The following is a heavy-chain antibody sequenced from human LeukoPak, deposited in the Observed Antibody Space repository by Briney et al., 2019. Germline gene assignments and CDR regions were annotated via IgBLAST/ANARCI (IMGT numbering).Heavy chain of an antibody. J-gene: IGHJ4*02. CDR1: GFTVSSNY. V-gene: IGHV3-53*01. D-gene: IGHD3-16*01. CDR3: ARDWAY. Sequence: GGSLRLSCAASGFTVSSNYMSWVRQAPGKGLEWVSVIYSGGSTYYADSVEGRFTISRDNSKKTLYLQMNGLRAEYTAVYYCARDWAYWGQGTLVTVSS. CDR2: IYSGGST.